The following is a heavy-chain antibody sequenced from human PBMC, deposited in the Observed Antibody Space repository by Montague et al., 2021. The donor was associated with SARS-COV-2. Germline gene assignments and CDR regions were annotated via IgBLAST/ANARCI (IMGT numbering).Heavy chain of an antibody. J-gene: IGHJ6*03. CDR1: GGSTSSGSYY. CDR3: ASGIAATYYYYMDV. Sequence: TLSLTCTVSGGSTSSGSYYWSWIRQPAGKGLEWIGRIYTSGSTNYNPSLKSRVTISVDTSKNQFSLKLSSVTAADTAVYYCASGIAATYYYYMDVWGKGTTVTVSS. D-gene: IGHD6-13*01. V-gene: IGHV4-61*02. CDR2: IYTSGST.